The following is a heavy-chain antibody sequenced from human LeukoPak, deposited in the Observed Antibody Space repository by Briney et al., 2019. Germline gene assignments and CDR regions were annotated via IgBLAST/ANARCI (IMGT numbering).Heavy chain of an antibody. V-gene: IGHV3-66*01. J-gene: IGHJ4*02. CDR2: IYSGGST. Sequence: GGSLRLSCAASGFTFSSYAMSWVRQAPGKGLEWVSVIYSGGSTYYADSVKGRFTISRDNSKNTLYLQMNSLRAEDTAVYYCARGIAGDSSLDYWGQGTLVTVSS. D-gene: IGHD1-26*01. CDR1: GFTFSSYA. CDR3: ARGIAGDSSLDY.